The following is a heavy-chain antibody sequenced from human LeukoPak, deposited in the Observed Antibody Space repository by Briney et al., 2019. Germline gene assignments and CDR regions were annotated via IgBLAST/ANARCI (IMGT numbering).Heavy chain of an antibody. CDR3: ARETSPYYYDSSGTVAAFDI. V-gene: IGHV4-30-4*01. CDR1: GGSISSGDYY. Sequence: SETLSLTCTVSGGSISSGDYYWSWIRQPPGKGLEWIGYVYYSGSTYYNPSLKSRVTISVDTPKNQFSLKLSSVTAADTAVYYCARETSPYYYDSSGTVAAFDIWGQGTMVTVSS. CDR2: VYYSGST. J-gene: IGHJ3*02. D-gene: IGHD3-22*01.